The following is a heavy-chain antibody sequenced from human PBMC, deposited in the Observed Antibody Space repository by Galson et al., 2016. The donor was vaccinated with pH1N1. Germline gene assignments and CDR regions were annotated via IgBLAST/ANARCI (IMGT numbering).Heavy chain of an antibody. Sequence: AASGFTFDDYAMHWVRQAPGKGLEWVSGISWNSGSIGYADSVKGRFTISRDNAKNSLYLQMNSLRAEDTAFYYCAKADGYYSCYFDYWGQGTLVTVSS. V-gene: IGHV3-9*01. CDR2: ISWNSGSI. D-gene: IGHD3-3*01. CDR3: AKADGYYSCYFDY. CDR1: GFTFDDYA. J-gene: IGHJ4*02.